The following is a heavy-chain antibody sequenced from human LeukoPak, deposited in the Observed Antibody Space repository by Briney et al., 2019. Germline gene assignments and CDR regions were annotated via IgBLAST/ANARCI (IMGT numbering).Heavy chain of an antibody. Sequence: INNPSLGSRVTISIDTSKNQFSLNLNSVTAADTAMHYCASHGGHWYFDLWGRGTLVTVSS. D-gene: IGHD3-16*01. CDR3: ASHGGHWYFDL. V-gene: IGHV4-59*08. J-gene: IGHJ2*01.